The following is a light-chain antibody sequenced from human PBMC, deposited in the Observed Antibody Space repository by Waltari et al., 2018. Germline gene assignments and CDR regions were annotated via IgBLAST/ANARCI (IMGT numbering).Light chain of an antibody. CDR3: CSYAGSNTWV. J-gene: IGLJ3*02. CDR2: EGS. CDR1: SSDVGSYNL. V-gene: IGLV2-23*01. Sequence: QSALTQPASVSGSPGQSITISCTGTSSDVGSYNLVSWYQHHPGKAPKLMIYEGSKRPSGVSKRFSGSKAGNTACLTISGLQAEDEADYYCCSYAGSNTWVFGEGTKLTVL.